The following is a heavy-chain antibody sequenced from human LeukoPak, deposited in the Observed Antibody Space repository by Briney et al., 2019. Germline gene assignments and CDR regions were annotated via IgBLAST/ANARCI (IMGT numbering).Heavy chain of an antibody. CDR3: ARSPGTGTVDY. CDR2: ISWNSGSI. V-gene: IGHV3-9*01. Sequence: SLRLSCAASGFTFDDYAMHWVRQAPGKGLEWVSGISWNSGSIGYADSVKGRFTISRDNAKNSLYLQMNSLRVDDTAVYYCARSPGTGTVDYWSQGTLVTVSS. J-gene: IGHJ4*02. D-gene: IGHD6-13*01. CDR1: GFTFDDYA.